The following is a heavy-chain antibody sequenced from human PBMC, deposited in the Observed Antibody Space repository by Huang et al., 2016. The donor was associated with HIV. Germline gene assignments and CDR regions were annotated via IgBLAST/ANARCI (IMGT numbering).Heavy chain of an antibody. V-gene: IGHV3-30*02. CDR2: IRYDGNNY. J-gene: IGHJ4*02. Sequence: QVQLVESGGGVVQPGGSLRLSCTASGFTFGSFGMHWVRQAPGKWLEWVAFIRYDGNNYYYADSGRGRFTISRDNSKDTLYLQMNRLRPDDSAVYYCAKDLTYTFGRHFDYWGRGTLVTVSS. D-gene: IGHD3-3*01. CDR3: AKDLTYTFGRHFDY. CDR1: GFTFGSFG.